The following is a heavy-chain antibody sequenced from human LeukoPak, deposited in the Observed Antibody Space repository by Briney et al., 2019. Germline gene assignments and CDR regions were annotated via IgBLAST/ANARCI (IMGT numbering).Heavy chain of an antibody. CDR3: ARSLATSYYYMDV. D-gene: IGHD5-12*01. CDR2: ISYDGSNK. CDR1: GFTFSNYA. J-gene: IGHJ6*03. V-gene: IGHV3-30*04. Sequence: PGGSLRLSCAASGFTFSNYAMHWVRQVPGKGLEWVAVISYDGSNKFYADSVKGRFTISRDNSKNTLHLQMNSLRAEDTAVYYCARSLATSYYYMDVWGKGTTVTVSS.